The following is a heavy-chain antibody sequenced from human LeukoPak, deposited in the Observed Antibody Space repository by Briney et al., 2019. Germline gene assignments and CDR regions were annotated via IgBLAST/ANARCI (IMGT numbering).Heavy chain of an antibody. CDR2: IIPIFGTA. D-gene: IGHD5-12*01. CDR1: GGTFSSYA. Sequence: ASAKFSCKASGGTFSSYAISWVRQAPGQGLEWMGGIIPIFGTANYAQKFQGRVTITADESTSTAYMELSSLRSEDTAVYYCARDSVPAVVYGYDPTFDYWGQGTLVTVSS. CDR3: ARDSVPAVVYGYDPTFDY. V-gene: IGHV1-69*01. J-gene: IGHJ4*02.